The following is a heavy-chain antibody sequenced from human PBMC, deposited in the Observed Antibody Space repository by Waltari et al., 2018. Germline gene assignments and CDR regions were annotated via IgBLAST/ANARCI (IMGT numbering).Heavy chain of an antibody. V-gene: IGHV3-53*01. J-gene: IGHJ4*02. CDR3: ARVADSGDFDY. D-gene: IGHD2-21*01. CDR2: IYSGGST. CDR1: GFTVSSYY. Sequence: EVQLVESGGGLIQPGGSLRLSCAASGFTVSSYYLSWVRQAPGKGLEWVSVIYSGGSTYYADSVKGRFTISRDNSKNTLYLQMNSLRAEDTAVYYCARVADSGDFDYWGQGTLVTVSS.